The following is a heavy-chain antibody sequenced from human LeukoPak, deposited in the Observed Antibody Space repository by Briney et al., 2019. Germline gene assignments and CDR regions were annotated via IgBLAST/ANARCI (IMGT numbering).Heavy chain of an antibody. V-gene: IGHV4-34*01. J-gene: IGHJ4*02. Sequence: SETLSLTCAVYGGSFRGYYWSWIRQPPGKGLEWIGEINHSGSTKYNPSLKSRVTISVDTSKNQFSLKLSSVTAADTAVYYCARSYSGSYLPFDYWGQGTLVTVSS. CDR1: GGSFRGYY. CDR2: INHSGST. CDR3: ARSYSGSYLPFDY. D-gene: IGHD1-26*01.